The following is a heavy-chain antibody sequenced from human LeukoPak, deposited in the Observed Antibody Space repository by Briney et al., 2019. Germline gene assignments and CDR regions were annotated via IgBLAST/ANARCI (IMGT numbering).Heavy chain of an antibody. V-gene: IGHV4-39*01. Sequence: SETLSLTCTVSGGSISSSSTYYWGWIRQPPGKGLEWIGSSYYSGSTYYNPSLKSRLTISVDTSKNQFSLKLSSVTAADTAVYYCARGAVAGKMSWFDPWGQGTLATVSS. CDR1: GGSISSSSTYY. CDR2: SYYSGST. D-gene: IGHD6-19*01. CDR3: ARGAVAGKMSWFDP. J-gene: IGHJ5*02.